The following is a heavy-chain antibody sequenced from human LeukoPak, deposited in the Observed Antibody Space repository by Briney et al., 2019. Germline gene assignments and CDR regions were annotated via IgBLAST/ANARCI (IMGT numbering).Heavy chain of an antibody. Sequence: ASVKVSCKASGYTFTNHHITWVRQAPGQGLEWLGCISGNNDGSKCARKFQDRITMTTDASAATAYMELRSLTSDDTALYYCARNVSGAVDLWGQGTLVAVSS. CDR3: ARNVSGAVDL. D-gene: IGHD3-10*02. V-gene: IGHV1-18*01. J-gene: IGHJ1*01. CDR1: GYTFTNHH. CDR2: ISGNNDGS.